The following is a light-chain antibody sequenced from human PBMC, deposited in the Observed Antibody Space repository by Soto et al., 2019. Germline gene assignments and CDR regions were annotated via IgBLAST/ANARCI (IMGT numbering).Light chain of an antibody. J-gene: IGKJ5*01. CDR3: QQYDNSPIT. Sequence: EIVLTPSPATLSSFPGDRVTLSCRASQYINTRLAWYQHRPGQAPRLLIYGASSRATGIPDRFSGTGPETDFTLTISRLEPEDFAVYYCQQYDNSPITFGQGTRLEIK. CDR1: QYINTR. V-gene: IGKV3-20*01. CDR2: GAS.